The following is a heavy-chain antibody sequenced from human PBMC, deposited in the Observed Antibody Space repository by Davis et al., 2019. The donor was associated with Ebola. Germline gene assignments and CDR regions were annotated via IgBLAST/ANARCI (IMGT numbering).Heavy chain of an antibody. CDR3: AREVGTTLRGLEYFLDS. Sequence: GGSLRLSCAASGFPFSSYSMNWVRQAPGKGLEWVSHISSTDTKYYADAVKGRFTISIYNAKNSLYLQMNSLRAKDTAVYYCAREVGTTLRGLEYFLDSWGQGTLVTVSP. J-gene: IGHJ4*02. D-gene: IGHD2/OR15-2a*01. CDR1: GFPFSSYS. CDR2: ISSTDTK. V-gene: IGHV3-48*01.